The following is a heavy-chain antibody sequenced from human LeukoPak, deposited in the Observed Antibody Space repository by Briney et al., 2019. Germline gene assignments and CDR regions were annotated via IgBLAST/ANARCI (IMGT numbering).Heavy chain of an antibody. V-gene: IGHV1-18*04. CDR1: GGTFTRYA. Sequence: ASVKVSCKASGGTFTRYAITWVRQAPGQGLEWMGWISTYNDNTNYAQKFQGRVTMNTDTSTSTAYMELRGLTSDDTAVYYCARSNSGSYYHFDYWGQGTLVTVSS. CDR2: ISTYNDNT. D-gene: IGHD1-26*01. CDR3: ARSNSGSYYHFDY. J-gene: IGHJ4*02.